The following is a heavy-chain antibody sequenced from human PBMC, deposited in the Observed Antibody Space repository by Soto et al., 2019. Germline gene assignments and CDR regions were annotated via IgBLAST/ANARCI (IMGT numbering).Heavy chain of an antibody. V-gene: IGHV1-2*02. CDR3: ARGFRYCTNGVCYKWFGP. Sequence: WAPVKVYCKGSGYTFTGYYMHWLSQDPGQGLEWMGWINPNNGGTNYAQKFQGRVTMTRDTSTSTAYMELSSLRSDDTAVYYCARGFRYCTNGVCYKWFGPWGQRTLVTVSS. J-gene: IGHJ5*02. D-gene: IGHD2-8*01. CDR1: GYTFTGYY. CDR2: INPNNGGT.